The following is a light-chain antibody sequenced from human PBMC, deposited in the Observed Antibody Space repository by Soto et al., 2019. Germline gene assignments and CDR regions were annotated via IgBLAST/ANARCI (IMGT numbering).Light chain of an antibody. V-gene: IGKV3-20*01. J-gene: IGKJ1*01. Sequence: EIVMTQSPATLSVSPGERATLSCRASQSVSSNLAWYQQKPGQAPRLLIYGASTRATGIPDRFSGSGSGTDFTLTISRLEPEDFAVYYCQQYGSLSWTFGRGTKVDIK. CDR1: QSVSSN. CDR3: QQYGSLSWT. CDR2: GAS.